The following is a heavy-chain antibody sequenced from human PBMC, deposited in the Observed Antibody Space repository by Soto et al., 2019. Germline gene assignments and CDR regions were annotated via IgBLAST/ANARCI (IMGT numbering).Heavy chain of an antibody. CDR2: IYHSGSA. J-gene: IGHJ4*02. CDR1: GDSISSGDYS. D-gene: IGHD2-21*02. CDR3: ATIVVLTATFDF. Sequence: SETLSLTCTVSGDSISSGDYSWSWIRLPPGKGLEFIGYIYHSGSAYYNPSLKSRVTMSVDRSQNQFSLKLNSVTAADTAVYYCATIVVLTATFDFWGQGALVTVSS. V-gene: IGHV4-30-2*01.